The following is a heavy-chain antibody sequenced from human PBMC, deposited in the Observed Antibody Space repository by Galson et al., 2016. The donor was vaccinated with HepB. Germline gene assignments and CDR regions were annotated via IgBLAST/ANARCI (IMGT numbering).Heavy chain of an antibody. V-gene: IGHV4-59*01. CDR1: GGSISRYY. CDR3: AKDLTGYSYADYRYLDL. D-gene: IGHD5-18*01. J-gene: IGHJ2*01. CDR2: IYYSGST. Sequence: SETLSLTCTVSGGSISRYYWSWIRQPPGKGLEWIGYIYYSGSTTYNPSLKSRVIISVDTSKNPFSLKLSSATAADTAGYYCAKDLTGYSYADYRYLDLWGRGTLVTVSS.